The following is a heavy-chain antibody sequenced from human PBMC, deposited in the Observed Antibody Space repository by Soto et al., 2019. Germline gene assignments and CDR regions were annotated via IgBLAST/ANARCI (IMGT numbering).Heavy chain of an antibody. CDR2: ISYDGSNK. D-gene: IGHD3-16*02. Sequence: QVQLVESGGGVVQPGRSLRLSCAASGFTFSSYAMHWVRQAPGKGLEWVAVISYDGSNKYYADSVKGRFTISRDNSKNTLYLQMNSLGAEDTAVYYCARDTFGGVIVIPYYFDYWGQGTLVTVSS. CDR1: GFTFSSYA. V-gene: IGHV3-30-3*01. CDR3: ARDTFGGVIVIPYYFDY. J-gene: IGHJ4*02.